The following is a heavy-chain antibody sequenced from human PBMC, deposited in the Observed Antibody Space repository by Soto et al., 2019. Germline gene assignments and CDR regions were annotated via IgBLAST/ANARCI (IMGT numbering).Heavy chain of an antibody. J-gene: IGHJ6*02. V-gene: IGHV3-13*01. CDR3: ARLLSGSYFRDYYYGMDV. CDR1: GFTFSSYD. CDR2: IGTAGDT. Sequence: GGSLRLSCAASGFTFSSYDMHWVRQATGKGLEWVSAIGTAGDTYYPGSVKGRFTISRENAKNSLYLQMNSLRAEDTAVYYCARLLSGSYFRDYYYGMDVWGQGTTVTVSS. D-gene: IGHD1-26*01.